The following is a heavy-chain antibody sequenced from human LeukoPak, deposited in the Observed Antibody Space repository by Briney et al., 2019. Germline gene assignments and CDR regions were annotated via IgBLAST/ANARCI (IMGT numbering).Heavy chain of an antibody. CDR3: AKAANSYGNYYYYYIDV. V-gene: IGHV3-23*01. Sequence: GGSLRLSCAASGFTFSSCAMSWVRQAPGKGLEWVSAISGSGGSTYYADSVKGRFTISRDNSKNTLYLQMNSLRADDTAVYYCAKAANSYGNYYYYYIDVWGQGTTVTVS. CDR1: GFTFSSCA. D-gene: IGHD5-18*01. CDR2: ISGSGGST. J-gene: IGHJ6*03.